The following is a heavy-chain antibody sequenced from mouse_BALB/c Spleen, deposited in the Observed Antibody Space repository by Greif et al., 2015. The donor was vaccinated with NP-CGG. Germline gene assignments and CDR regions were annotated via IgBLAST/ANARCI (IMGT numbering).Heavy chain of an antibody. CDR2: IAPGSGST. J-gene: IGHJ1*01. CDR1: GYTFTSYW. D-gene: IGHD2-14*01. V-gene: IGHV1S41*01. CDR3: ARGYGSYWYFDV. Sequence: DPVKPGASVKLSCKASGYTFTSYWINWIKQRPGQGLEWIGRIAPGSGSTYYNEMFKGKATLTVDTSSSTAYIQLSSRSSEDSAVYFCARGYGSYWYFDVWGAGTTVTVSS.